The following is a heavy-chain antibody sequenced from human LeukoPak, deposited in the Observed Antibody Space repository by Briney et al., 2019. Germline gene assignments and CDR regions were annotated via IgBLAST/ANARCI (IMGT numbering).Heavy chain of an antibody. CDR2: IKSDGST. CDR1: EFTFSSYS. V-gene: IGHV3-74*01. Sequence: GGSLRLSCAASEFTFSSYSMNWVRQAPGKGLVWVSRIKSDGSTNYADSVKGRFTISRDNAKNTVSLQMNSLRPEDTGVYYCARAPSEIGGYYPEYFRHWGQGTLVTVSS. D-gene: IGHD3-22*01. CDR3: ARAPSEIGGYYPEYFRH. J-gene: IGHJ1*01.